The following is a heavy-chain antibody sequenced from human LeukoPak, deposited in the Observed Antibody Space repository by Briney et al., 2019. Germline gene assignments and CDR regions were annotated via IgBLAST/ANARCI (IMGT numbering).Heavy chain of an antibody. Sequence: GGSLRLSCTASGFTFSGSAMHWVRRASGKGLEWVGRIRSKANSYVTVYAASVNGSFTISRDDSKNTAYLEMNTLKTEDTAIYYCTRHSDKYCSGAGCYVYNFYGLDVWGQGTTVTVSS. J-gene: IGHJ6*02. V-gene: IGHV3-73*01. CDR2: IRSKANSYVT. D-gene: IGHD2-15*01. CDR3: TRHSDKYCSGAGCYVYNFYGLDV. CDR1: GFTFSGSA.